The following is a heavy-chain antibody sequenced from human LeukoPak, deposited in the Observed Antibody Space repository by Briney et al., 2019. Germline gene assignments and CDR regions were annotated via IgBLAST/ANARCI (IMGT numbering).Heavy chain of an antibody. V-gene: IGHV4-59*01. CDR2: IYYSGST. Sequence: SETLSLTCTVSGGSISSYYWSWIRQPPGKGLEWIGYIYYSGSTNYNPSLKSRVTISVGTSKNQFSLKLSSVTAADTAVYYCASSLYSSSSGIDYWGQGTLVTVSS. J-gene: IGHJ4*02. CDR1: GGSISSYY. D-gene: IGHD6-6*01. CDR3: ASSLYSSSSGIDY.